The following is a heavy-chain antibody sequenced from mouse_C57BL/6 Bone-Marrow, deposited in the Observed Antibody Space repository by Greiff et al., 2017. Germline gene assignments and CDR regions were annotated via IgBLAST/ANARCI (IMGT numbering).Heavy chain of an antibody. J-gene: IGHJ3*01. CDR1: GYTFTSYW. Sequence: QVQLQQPGAELVRPGSSVKLSCKASGYTFTSYWMDWVKQRPGQGLEWIGNIYPSDSETHYNQKFKDKATLTVDKSSSTAYMQLSSLTSEDSAVYYCARSLHYSSEGWFAYWGQGTLVTVSA. D-gene: IGHD2-12*01. V-gene: IGHV1-61*01. CDR3: ARSLHYSSEGWFAY. CDR2: IYPSDSET.